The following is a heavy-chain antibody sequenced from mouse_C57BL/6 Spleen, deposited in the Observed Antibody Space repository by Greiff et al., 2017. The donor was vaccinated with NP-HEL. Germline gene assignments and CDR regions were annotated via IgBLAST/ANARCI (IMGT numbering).Heavy chain of an antibody. CDR1: GFTFTDYY. CDR2: IRNKANGYTT. CDR3: ARYGSYAMDY. Sequence: EVMLVESGGGLVQPGGSLSLSCAASGFTFTDYYMSWVRQPPGKALEWLGFIRNKANGYTTEYSASVKGRFTISRDNSQSILYLQMNALRAEDSATYYGARYGSYAMDYWGQGTSVTVSS. V-gene: IGHV7-3*01. J-gene: IGHJ4*01.